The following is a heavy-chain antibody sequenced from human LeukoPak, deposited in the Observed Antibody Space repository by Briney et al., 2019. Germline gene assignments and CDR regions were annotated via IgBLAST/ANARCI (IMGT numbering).Heavy chain of an antibody. Sequence: GGSRSLSCAASGFTFSSYAMSWVRQAPEKGLEWVSAISGSGGSTYYADSVKGRFTISRDNSKNTLYLQMNSLRAEDTAVYYCAKARVVAGTNWFDPWGHGTLVTVSS. CDR3: AKARVVAGTNWFDP. V-gene: IGHV3-23*01. J-gene: IGHJ5*02. CDR2: ISGSGGST. D-gene: IGHD6-19*01. CDR1: GFTFSSYA.